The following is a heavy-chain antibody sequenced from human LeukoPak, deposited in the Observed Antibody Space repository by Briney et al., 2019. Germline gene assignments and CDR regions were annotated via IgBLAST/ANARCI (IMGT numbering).Heavy chain of an antibody. CDR3: ARGSPIQFSVGWYFDY. V-gene: IGHV7-4-1*02. CDR2: INTNTGNP. J-gene: IGHJ4*02. CDR1: GYTFTSYA. Sequence: RASVKVSCKASGYTFTSYAMNWVRQAPGQGLEWMGWINTNTGNPTYAQGFTGRFVFSLDTSVSTAYLQISSLKAEDTAVYYCARGSPIQFSVGWYFDYWGQGTLVTVSS. D-gene: IGHD5-24*01.